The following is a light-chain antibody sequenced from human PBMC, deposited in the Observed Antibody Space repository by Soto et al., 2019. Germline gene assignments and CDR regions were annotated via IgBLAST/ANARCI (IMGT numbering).Light chain of an antibody. J-gene: IGKJ1*01. CDR1: QSISSW. CDR2: DAS. Sequence: IQMTHSPSTLSASVGDRVPLTCRASQSISSWLAWYQQKPGKAPKLLIYDASSLESGVPSRFSGSGSGTEFTLTISSLQPDDFATYYCQQYNSYSWTVGQGTKVDI. V-gene: IGKV1-5*01. CDR3: QQYNSYSWT.